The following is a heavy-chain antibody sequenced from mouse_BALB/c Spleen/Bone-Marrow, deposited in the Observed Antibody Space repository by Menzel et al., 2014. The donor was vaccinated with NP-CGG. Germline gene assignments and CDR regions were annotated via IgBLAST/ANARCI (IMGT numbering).Heavy chain of an antibody. CDR1: GFNIKDTY. D-gene: IGHD2-4*01. V-gene: IGHV14-3*02. Sequence: EVQLQQSGAELVKPGASVKLSCTASGFNIKDTYMHWVKQRPEQGLEWIGRIDPANGNTKYDPKFQGKATITADTSSNTAYLQLSSLTSEDTAVYYCASYDYRYYSDYWGQGTTLTVSS. CDR2: IDPANGNT. J-gene: IGHJ2*01. CDR3: ASYDYRYYSDY.